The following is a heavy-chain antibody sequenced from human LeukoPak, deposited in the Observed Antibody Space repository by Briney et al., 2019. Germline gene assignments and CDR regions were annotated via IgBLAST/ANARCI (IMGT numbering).Heavy chain of an antibody. J-gene: IGHJ4*02. Sequence: SETLSLTCTVSGFSISTYYLSWIRQPPGKGLEWLGCIYSSGSNYYNPSLKSRVIISVDTSTKKFYLQLSDVIAADTAVYYCANEGTTHAGVDQWGQGTLVTVSS. V-gene: IGHV4-59*01. CDR1: GFSISTYY. CDR2: IYSSGSN. CDR3: ANEGTTHAGVDQ. D-gene: IGHD1-14*01.